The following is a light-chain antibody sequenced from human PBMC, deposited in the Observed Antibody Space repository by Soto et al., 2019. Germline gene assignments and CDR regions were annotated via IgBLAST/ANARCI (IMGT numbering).Light chain of an antibody. J-gene: IGKJ2*01. CDR1: QSVSSSY. CDR2: GAS. V-gene: IGKV3-20*01. CDR3: QQYGSSSYT. Sequence: EIVLPQSPGTLSLSPGERATLSGRASQSVSSSYLAWYQQKPGQAPRLLIYGASSRATGIPDRFSGSGSGTDFTLTISRLEPEEFAVYYCQQYGSSSYTFGQGTKVDIK.